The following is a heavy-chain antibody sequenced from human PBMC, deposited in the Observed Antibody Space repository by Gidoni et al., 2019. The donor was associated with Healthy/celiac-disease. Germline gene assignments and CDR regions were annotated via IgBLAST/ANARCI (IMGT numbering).Heavy chain of an antibody. CDR2: IIPIFGTA. Sequence: QVQLVQSGAEVKKPGSSVKVSCKASGGTFSSYAISWVRQAPGQGLEWMGGIIPIFGTANYAQKFQGRVTITADESTSTAYMELSSLRSEDTAVYYCARLYSYGYADYYYGMDVWGQGTTVTVSS. V-gene: IGHV1-69*01. D-gene: IGHD5-18*01. CDR1: GGTFSSYA. CDR3: ARLYSYGYADYYYGMDV. J-gene: IGHJ6*02.